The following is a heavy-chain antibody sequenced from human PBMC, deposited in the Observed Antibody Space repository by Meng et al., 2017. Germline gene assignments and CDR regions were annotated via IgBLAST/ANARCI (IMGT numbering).Heavy chain of an antibody. D-gene: IGHD3-10*01. CDR1: GGTFSSYA. CDR3: ASVPVDYYRDYYFDY. CDR2: IIPIFGTA. J-gene: IGHJ4*02. Sequence: SVKVSCKASGGTFSSYAISWVRQAPGQGLEWMGGIIPIFGTANYAQKFQGRVTITADESTSTAYMGLSSLRSEDTAVYYCASVPVDYYRDYYFDYWGQGTLVTVSS. V-gene: IGHV1-69*13.